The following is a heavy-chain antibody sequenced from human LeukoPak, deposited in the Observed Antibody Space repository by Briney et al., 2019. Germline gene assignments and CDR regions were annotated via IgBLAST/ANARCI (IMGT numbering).Heavy chain of an antibody. CDR2: ISSSSTYM. J-gene: IGHJ4*02. Sequence: GGSLRLSCAASGFSFSSNPMSWVRQAPGRGLEWVSCISSSSTYMLYADSAKGRFTISRDNAKNSLYLQMNSLRAEDTAVYYCARDISDDYWGQGTLVTVSS. D-gene: IGHD1-26*01. CDR1: GFSFSSNP. CDR3: ARDISDDY. V-gene: IGHV3-21*01.